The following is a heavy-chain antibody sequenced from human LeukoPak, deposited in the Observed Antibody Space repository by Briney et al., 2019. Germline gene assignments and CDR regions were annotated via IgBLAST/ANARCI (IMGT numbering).Heavy chain of an antibody. Sequence: SETLSLTCTVSAGSISSYYWTWIRQPPGKGLEWIGYIYYSGSTNYNPSLKSRVAISLDTSKNQFSLKLSSVTAADTAVYYCARGGGDYDDAFDIWGQGTMVTVSS. CDR2: IYYSGST. V-gene: IGHV4-59*12. CDR1: AGSISSYY. CDR3: ARGGGDYDDAFDI. J-gene: IGHJ3*02. D-gene: IGHD2-21*02.